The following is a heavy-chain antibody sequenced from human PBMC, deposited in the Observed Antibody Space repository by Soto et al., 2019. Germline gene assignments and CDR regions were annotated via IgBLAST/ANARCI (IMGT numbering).Heavy chain of an antibody. J-gene: IGHJ4*02. V-gene: IGHV1-18*01. Sequence: ASVKVSCKASGYTFSSYGISWVRQAPGQGLEWMGWISANNGNTNYAQKVQGRVTMTTDTSTSTAYMELRSLRSDDTAMYYCARGGPGAPFDDWGQGTPVTVSS. D-gene: IGHD1-26*01. CDR1: GYTFSSYG. CDR3: ARGGPGAPFDD. CDR2: ISANNGNT.